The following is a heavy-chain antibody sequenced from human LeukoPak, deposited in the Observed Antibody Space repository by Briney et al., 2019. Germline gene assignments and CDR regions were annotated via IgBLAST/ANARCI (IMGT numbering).Heavy chain of an antibody. CDR3: ARGVRFYNGYDFDY. V-gene: IGHV1-2*02. CDR1: GYTITEYY. J-gene: IGHJ4*02. CDR2: IIPNNGGT. Sequence: ASVKVSCTASGYTITEYYMHWVRQAPGQGLESMGWIIPNNGGTKYAQKFQGRVTMTRDTSISTAYLELSRLGSDDTAVYYCARGVRFYNGYDFDYWGQGTLVTVSS. D-gene: IGHD5-12*01.